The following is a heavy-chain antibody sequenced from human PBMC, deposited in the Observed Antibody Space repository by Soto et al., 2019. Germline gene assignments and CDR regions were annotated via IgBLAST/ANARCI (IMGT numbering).Heavy chain of an antibody. CDR1: GGSISSGGYY. D-gene: IGHD6-19*01. V-gene: IGHV4-31*03. J-gene: IGHJ6*02. CDR2: IYYSGST. Sequence: TLSLTCTVSGGSISSGGYYWSRIRQHPGKGLEWIGYIYYSGSTYYNPSLKSRVTISVDTSKNQFSLKLSSVTAADTAVYYCARDRFGSRGWYRHYYYGMDVWGQGTTVTVSS. CDR3: ARDRFGSRGWYRHYYYGMDV.